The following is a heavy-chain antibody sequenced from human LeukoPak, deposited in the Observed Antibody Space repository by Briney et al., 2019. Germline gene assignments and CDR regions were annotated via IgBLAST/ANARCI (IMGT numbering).Heavy chain of an antibody. CDR1: GFTFSSFP. Sequence: GGSLRLSCAASGFTFSSFPIHWVRQAPGKGLEWVALISYDGSNKYYAGSVKGRFTISRDNSKNTLYLQMNSLRAEDTAVYYCARDRDNSDSYAYYFDYWGQGTRVTVSS. V-gene: IGHV3-30-3*01. CDR3: ARDRDNSDSYAYYFDY. D-gene: IGHD3-22*01. J-gene: IGHJ4*02. CDR2: ISYDGSNK.